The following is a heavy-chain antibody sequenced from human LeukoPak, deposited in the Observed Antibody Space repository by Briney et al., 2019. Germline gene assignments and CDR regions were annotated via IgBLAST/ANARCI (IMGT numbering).Heavy chain of an antibody. CDR3: ARDHTFGYSYVDY. J-gene: IGHJ4*02. CDR2: IYTSGST. Sequence: PSETLSLTCTVSGGSISSGSYYWSWIRQPAGKGLEWIGRIYTSGSTNYNPSLKSRVTISVDTSKNQFSLKLSSVTAADTAVYYCARDHTFGYSYVDYWGQGTLVTVSS. D-gene: IGHD5-18*01. V-gene: IGHV4-61*02. CDR1: GGSISSGSYY.